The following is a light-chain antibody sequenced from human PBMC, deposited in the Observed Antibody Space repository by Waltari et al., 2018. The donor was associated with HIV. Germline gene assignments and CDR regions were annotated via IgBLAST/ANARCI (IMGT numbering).Light chain of an antibody. V-gene: IGKV3D-15*01. CDR2: GAA. J-gene: IGKJ1*01. CDR1: PNIGAN. Sequence: EIVMTQSPATSPVSPGQRATISSRASPNIGANLAWYQQRPGRPPRLPIHGAASRDPSTPARFTARVTGADFALQISTLQSDDSGVFYCQRYLVWPPWTSDQGTTV. CDR3: QRYLVWPPWT.